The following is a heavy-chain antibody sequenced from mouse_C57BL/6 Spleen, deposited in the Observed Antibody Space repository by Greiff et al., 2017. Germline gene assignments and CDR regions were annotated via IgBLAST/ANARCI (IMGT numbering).Heavy chain of an antibody. J-gene: IGHJ3*01. V-gene: IGHV5-12*01. CDR1: GFTFSDYY. CDR2: ISNGGGST. Sequence: EVKLVESGGGLVQPGGSLKLSCAASGFTFSDYYMYWVRQTPEKRLEWVAYISNGGGSTYYPDTVKGRFTISRDNAKNTLYRQMSRLKSEDTAMYYCARQGYDYDGFAYWGQGTLVTVSA. CDR3: ARQGYDYDGFAY. D-gene: IGHD2-4*01.